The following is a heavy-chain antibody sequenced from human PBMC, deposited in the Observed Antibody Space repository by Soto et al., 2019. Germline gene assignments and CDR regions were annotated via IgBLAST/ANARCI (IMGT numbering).Heavy chain of an antibody. V-gene: IGHV5-10-1*01. CDR2: IDPSDSYT. J-gene: IGHJ6*02. CDR3: ATHLSYYYGMDV. CDR1: GYSLTSYW. Sequence: GESLKISCKGSGYSLTSYWISWVRQMPGKGLEWMGRIDPSDSYTNYSPSFQGHVTISADKSISTAYLQWSSLKASDTAMYYCATHLSYYYGMDVWGQGTTVTVSS.